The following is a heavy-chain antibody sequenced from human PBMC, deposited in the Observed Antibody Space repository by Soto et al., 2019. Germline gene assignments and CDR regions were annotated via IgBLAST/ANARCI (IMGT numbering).Heavy chain of an antibody. J-gene: IGHJ6*02. D-gene: IGHD3-3*01. V-gene: IGHV4-34*01. Sequence: KTSETLSLTCTVSGGSISNYYWSWIRQPPGKGLEWIGEINHSGSTNYNPSLKSRVTISVDTSKNQFSLKLSSVTAADTAVYYCARRLITIFGVVLTYGMDVWGQGTTVTVSS. CDR2: INHSGST. CDR1: GGSISNYY. CDR3: ARRLITIFGVVLTYGMDV.